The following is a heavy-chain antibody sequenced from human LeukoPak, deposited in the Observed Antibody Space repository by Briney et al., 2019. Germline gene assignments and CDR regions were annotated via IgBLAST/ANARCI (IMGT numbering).Heavy chain of an antibody. J-gene: IGHJ6*02. Sequence: ASVKVSCKASGYTFTGYYMHWVRQAPGQGLEWMGWINPNSGGTNYAQKFQGRVTMTRDTSISTAYMELSRLRSDDTAVYYCARAHGIAAAGPLELYGMDVWGQGTTVTVSS. V-gene: IGHV1-2*02. D-gene: IGHD6-13*01. CDR3: ARAHGIAAAGPLELYGMDV. CDR1: GYTFTGYY. CDR2: INPNSGGT.